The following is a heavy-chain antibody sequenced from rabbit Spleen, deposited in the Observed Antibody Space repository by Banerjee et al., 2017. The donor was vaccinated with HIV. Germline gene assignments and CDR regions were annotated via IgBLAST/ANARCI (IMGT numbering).Heavy chain of an antibody. CDR2: TVAGTDRMT. V-gene: IGHV1S40*01. CDR1: GFSFSNKAV. D-gene: IGHD2-1*01. J-gene: IGHJ4*01. CDR3: ARWGYFATAFYTHNL. Sequence: QSLEESGGGLVKPGASLKLSCTASGFSFSNKAVMCWVRQTPGKGLEWIGCTVAGTDRMTYYANWAKGRITISRTSSTTVTLQLTSLTAADTATFFCARWGYFATAFYTHNLWGPGTLVTVS.